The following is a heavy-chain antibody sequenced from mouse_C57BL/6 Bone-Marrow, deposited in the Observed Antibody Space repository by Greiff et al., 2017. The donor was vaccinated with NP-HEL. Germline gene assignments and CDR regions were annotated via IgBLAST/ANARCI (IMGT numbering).Heavy chain of an antibody. Sequence: QVQLKQSGAELVKPGASVKLSCKASGYTFTSYWMHWVKQRPGQGLEWIGMIHPNSGSTNYNEKFKSKATLTVDKSSSTAYMQLSSLTSEDSAVYYCARGALWYPYFDYWGQGTTLTVSS. CDR1: GYTFTSYW. V-gene: IGHV1-64*01. CDR3: ARGALWYPYFDY. J-gene: IGHJ2*01. CDR2: IHPNSGST. D-gene: IGHD2-1*01.